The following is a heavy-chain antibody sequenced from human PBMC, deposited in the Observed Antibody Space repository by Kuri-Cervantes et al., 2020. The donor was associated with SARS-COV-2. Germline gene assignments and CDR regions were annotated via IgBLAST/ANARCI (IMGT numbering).Heavy chain of an antibody. J-gene: IGHJ6*02. D-gene: IGHD6-19*01. CDR2: IIPIFGTA. CDR3: ARDMGAEWLVRDYYGMDV. V-gene: IGHV1-69*06. CDR1: GGTFSSYA. Sequence: SVKVSCKASGGTFSSYAISWVRQAPGQGLEWMGGIIPIFGTANYAQKFQGRVTITADKSTSTAYMELSSLRSEDTAVYYCARDMGAEWLVRDYYGMDVWGQGTTVTVSS.